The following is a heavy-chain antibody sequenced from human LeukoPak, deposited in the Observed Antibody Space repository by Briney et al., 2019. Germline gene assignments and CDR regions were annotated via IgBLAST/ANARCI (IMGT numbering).Heavy chain of an antibody. CDR2: IYYSGST. Sequence: SETLSLTCTVSGGSISSSSYYWGWLRQPPGKGLEWIGSIYYSGSTYYNPSLKSRVTISVDTSKNQFSLKLSSVTAADTAVYYCARDVRYCSSTSCYLSWFDPWGQGTLVTVSS. J-gene: IGHJ5*02. CDR1: GGSISSSSYY. D-gene: IGHD2-2*01. CDR3: ARDVRYCSSTSCYLSWFDP. V-gene: IGHV4-39*07.